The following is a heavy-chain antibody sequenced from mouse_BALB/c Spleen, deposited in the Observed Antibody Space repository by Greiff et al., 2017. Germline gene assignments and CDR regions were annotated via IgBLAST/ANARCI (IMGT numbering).Heavy chain of an antibody. V-gene: IGHV5-6-5*01. CDR2: ISSGGST. Sequence: EVKLVESGAGLVKPGGSLKLSCAASGFTFSSYAMSWVRQTPGQSLEWVAYISSGGSTYYPDSVKNRFTISRDNARNILYLQMSSLRSEDTAMYYDARGTGDYGSSDGFDYWGQGTTVTVST. D-gene: IGHD1-1*01. J-gene: IGHJ2*01. CDR1: GFTFSSYA. CDR3: ARGTGDYGSSDGFDY.